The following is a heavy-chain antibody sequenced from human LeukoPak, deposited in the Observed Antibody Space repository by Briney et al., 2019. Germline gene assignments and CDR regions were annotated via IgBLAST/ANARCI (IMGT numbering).Heavy chain of an antibody. Sequence: PSETLSLTCAVSGVSISGRYWSWIRQPPGKGLEWIGYIYYDGTTHYNPSLKSRVTISVDTSENQFSLKLNSVTAADTAVYYCAKNRESYFDLWGRGTLVTVSS. CDR2: IYYDGTT. CDR1: GVSISGRY. V-gene: IGHV4-59*11. J-gene: IGHJ2*01. CDR3: AKNRESYFDL. D-gene: IGHD3-16*02.